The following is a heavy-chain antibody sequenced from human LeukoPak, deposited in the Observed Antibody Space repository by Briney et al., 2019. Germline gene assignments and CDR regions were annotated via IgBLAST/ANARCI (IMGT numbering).Heavy chain of an antibody. Sequence: PGGSLRPSCAGSGFIFNNYAMHWVRQPPGKGLEWVSGISWNSGSIDYADSVKGRFTISRDNAKNSLYLQMSSLRVEDTAFYYCAKDNRRHYTSGPNPDSLHWGQGALVTVSS. CDR1: GFIFNNYA. J-gene: IGHJ4*02. V-gene: IGHV3-9*01. D-gene: IGHD6-19*01. CDR3: AKDNRRHYTSGPNPDSLH. CDR2: ISWNSGSI.